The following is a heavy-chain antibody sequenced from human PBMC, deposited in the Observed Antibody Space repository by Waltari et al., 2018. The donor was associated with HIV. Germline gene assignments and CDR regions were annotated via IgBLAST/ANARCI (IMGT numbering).Heavy chain of an antibody. D-gene: IGHD3-3*01. J-gene: IGHJ3*02. CDR3: ARVGYDFWSGYPDAFDI. Sequence: EVQLVESGGGLVQPGGSLRLSCAASGFTFSSYWMHWVRQAPGKGLVWVSRINSDGSSTSYADSVKGRFTISRDNAKNTLYLQMNSLRAEDTAVYYCARVGYDFWSGYPDAFDIWGQGTMVTVSS. CDR2: INSDGSST. CDR1: GFTFSSYW. V-gene: IGHV3-74*01.